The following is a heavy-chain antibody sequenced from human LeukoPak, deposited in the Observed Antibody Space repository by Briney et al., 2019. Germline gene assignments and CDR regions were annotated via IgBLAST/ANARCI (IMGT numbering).Heavy chain of an antibody. CDR1: GFTFDDYA. Sequence: GGSLRLSCAASGFTFDDYAMHWVRHAPGKGLEWVSLISGDGGSTYYADSVKGRFTISRDNAKNSLYLQMNSLRADDTAVYFCASGYKSGWYPFDYWGQGTLVTVSS. CDR2: ISGDGGST. J-gene: IGHJ4*02. D-gene: IGHD6-19*01. CDR3: ASGYKSGWYPFDY. V-gene: IGHV3-43*02.